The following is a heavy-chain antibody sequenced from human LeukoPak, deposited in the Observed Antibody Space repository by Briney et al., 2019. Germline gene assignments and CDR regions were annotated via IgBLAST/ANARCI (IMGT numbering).Heavy chain of an antibody. CDR3: ARDRTYYYGMDV. D-gene: IGHD3-16*01. V-gene: IGHV3-23*01. J-gene: IGHJ6*02. CDR1: GFTFSSYA. Sequence: GGSLRLSCAASGFTFSSYAMSWVRQAPGKGLEWVSAISGSGGSTYYADSVKGRFTISRDNSKNTLYLQMNSLRAEDTAVYYCARDRTYYYGMDVWGQGTTVTVSS. CDR2: ISGSGGST.